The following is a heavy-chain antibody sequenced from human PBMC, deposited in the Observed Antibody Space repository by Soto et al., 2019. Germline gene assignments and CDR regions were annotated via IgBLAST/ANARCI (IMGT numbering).Heavy chain of an antibody. CDR3: ARGQRALITYGPFDP. D-gene: IGHD4-17*01. CDR2: FSGTGFYT. CDR1: GFTLRSYA. J-gene: IGHJ5*02. V-gene: IGHV3-23*01. Sequence: PRGSLRLSCAASGFTLRSYAMSWVRQAPGKGLEWVSTFSGTGFYTYYADSVKGRFTISRDDSKNTLFLHMDSLRAADTAVYYCARGQRALITYGPFDPWGQGTLVTVSS.